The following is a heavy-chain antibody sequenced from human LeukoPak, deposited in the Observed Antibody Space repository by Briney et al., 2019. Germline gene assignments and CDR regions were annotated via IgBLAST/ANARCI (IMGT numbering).Heavy chain of an antibody. CDR3: ARDRAWNYFDY. Sequence: ERSLRLSCAPSGFTFSRHGMHWVHQAPGKGLEWVAIISNDGSRKYYAHSVEGRFTISRDNSKNTLYLQMDSLRAEDTAVYYCARDRAWNYFDYWGQGTLVTVSS. CDR2: ISNDGSRK. J-gene: IGHJ4*02. V-gene: IGHV3-30*03. CDR1: GFTFSRHG. D-gene: IGHD3-3*01.